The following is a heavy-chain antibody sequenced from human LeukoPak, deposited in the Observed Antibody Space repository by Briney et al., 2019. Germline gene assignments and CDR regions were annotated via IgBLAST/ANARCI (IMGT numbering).Heavy chain of an antibody. D-gene: IGHD2-2*01. CDR2: IIPIFGTA. CDR1: GGTFSSYA. CDR3: ARGGRAYWSSARCYGAFDI. Sequence: PWASLKLSCTASGGTFSSYAISWVRQAPGQGLEWMGGIIPIFGTAYYAQKLQGRVTITADKSTSTAYMELSSLRSEDTGVYYCARGGRAYWSSARCYGAFDIWGQGTMVTVSS. J-gene: IGHJ3*02. V-gene: IGHV1-69*06.